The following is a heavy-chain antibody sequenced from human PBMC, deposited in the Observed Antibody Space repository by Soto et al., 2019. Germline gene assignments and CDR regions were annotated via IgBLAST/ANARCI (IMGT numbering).Heavy chain of an antibody. J-gene: IGHJ4*02. CDR1: GFTVSSNY. V-gene: IGHV3-53*01. Sequence: GGSLRLSCAASGFTVSSNYMSWVRQAPGKGLEWVSVIYSGGSTYYEGSVKGRFTITRDNSKNTLYLQMNSLRAEDSAVYYCAREPNESGSWGQGTLVTVSS. CDR2: IYSGGST. CDR3: AREPNESGS. D-gene: IGHD1-26*01.